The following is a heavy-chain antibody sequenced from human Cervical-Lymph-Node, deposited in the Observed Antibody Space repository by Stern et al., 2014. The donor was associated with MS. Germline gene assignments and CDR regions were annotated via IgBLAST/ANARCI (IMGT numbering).Heavy chain of an antibody. D-gene: IGHD1-26*01. CDR2: INSDGSST. J-gene: IGHJ4*02. Sequence: EVQLVESGGGFVQPGGSLRLSCAASGFTFSSYWMHWVRQAPGKGLVLVARINSDGSSTTYADSVKGRFTTSRDNGKNTLYLQMNSLRAEDTAVYYCARDLWDDYWGQGTLVTVSS. CDR3: ARDLWDDY. V-gene: IGHV3-74*01. CDR1: GFTFSSYW.